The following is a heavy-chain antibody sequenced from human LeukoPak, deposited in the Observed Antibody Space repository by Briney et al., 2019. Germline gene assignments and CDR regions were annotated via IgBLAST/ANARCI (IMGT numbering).Heavy chain of an antibody. D-gene: IGHD4-23*01. CDR3: ARVFDYGGNPGFDY. V-gene: IGHV4-30-4*01. CDR2: IYYSGST. J-gene: IGHJ4*02. Sequence: KTSQTLSLTCTVSGGSISSGDYYWSWIRQPPGKGLEWIGYIYYSGSTYYNPSLKSRVTISVDTSKNQFSLKLSSVTAADTAVYYCARVFDYGGNPGFDYWGQGTLVTVSS. CDR1: GGSISSGDYY.